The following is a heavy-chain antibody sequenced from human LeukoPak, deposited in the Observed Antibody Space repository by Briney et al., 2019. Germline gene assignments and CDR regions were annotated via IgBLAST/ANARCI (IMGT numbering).Heavy chain of an antibody. J-gene: IGHJ3*02. D-gene: IGHD3-10*01. CDR1: GFTFSSYA. CDR3: ARSPGEVVNPEYAFDI. V-gene: IGHV3-64*01. Sequence: GGSLRLSCAASGFTFSSYAMHWVRQAPGKGLEYVSAISSNGGTTYYANSVKGRFTISRDNSKNTLYLQMGSLRAEDMAVYYCARSPGEVVNPEYAFDIWGQGTMVTVSS. CDR2: ISSNGGTT.